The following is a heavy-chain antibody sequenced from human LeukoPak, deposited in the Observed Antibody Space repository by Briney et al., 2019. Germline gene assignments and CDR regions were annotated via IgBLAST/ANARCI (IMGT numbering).Heavy chain of an antibody. Sequence: GGSLRLSCAASGFTFSSYSMNWVRQAPGKGLEWVSSISSSSSYIYYADSVKGRFTISRDNAKNSLYLQMNSLRAEDTAVYYCARVSGAGTDYAWGQGTLVTVSS. CDR3: ARVSGAGTDYA. V-gene: IGHV3-21*01. D-gene: IGHD4-17*01. CDR2: ISSSSSYI. CDR1: GFTFSSYS. J-gene: IGHJ5*02.